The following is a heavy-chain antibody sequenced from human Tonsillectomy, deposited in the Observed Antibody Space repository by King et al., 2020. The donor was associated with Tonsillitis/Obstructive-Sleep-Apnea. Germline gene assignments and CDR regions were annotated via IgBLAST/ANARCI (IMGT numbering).Heavy chain of an antibody. Sequence: VQLVESGAEVKKPGASVKVSCKASGYTFTTYGISWVRQAPGQGLEWMGWISAYNGDTNYAQKLQDRVTMTTDTSTSTAYMEVRSLRSDDTAVYYCARESRSHYYDTSGYYTFEYWGQGTLVTVSS. D-gene: IGHD3-22*01. J-gene: IGHJ4*02. CDR1: GYTFTTYG. CDR3: ARESRSHYYDTSGYYTFEY. CDR2: ISAYNGDT. V-gene: IGHV1-18*01.